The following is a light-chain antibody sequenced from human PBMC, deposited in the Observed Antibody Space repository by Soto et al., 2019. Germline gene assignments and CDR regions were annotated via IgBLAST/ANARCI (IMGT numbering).Light chain of an antibody. J-gene: IGKJ1*01. CDR1: QGVSNR. CDR2: AAT. V-gene: IGKV1-17*03. Sequence: DIQMTQSPSAMSASVGDRATITCRASQGVSNRLAWFQQKPGKVPERLIYAATLLQSGVPSRFSGSGSGTEFTLTISSLQPDDFATYYCQQYNSYSRTFGQGTKVEIK. CDR3: QQYNSYSRT.